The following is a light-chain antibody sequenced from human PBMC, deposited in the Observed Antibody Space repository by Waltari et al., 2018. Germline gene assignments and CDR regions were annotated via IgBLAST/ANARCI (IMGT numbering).Light chain of an antibody. J-gene: IGKJ4*01. CDR3: QQYNDWPLT. CDR1: QGISTN. Sequence: EPVVTQSPATLSVSPGARSTLSCRASQGISTNLAWYQQKPGQAPRLLIYGTINRAPGVPARFSGSGSGTEFTLTISVLQSEDFAVYYCQQYNDWPLTFGGGTKVDSK. V-gene: IGKV3D-15*03. CDR2: GTI.